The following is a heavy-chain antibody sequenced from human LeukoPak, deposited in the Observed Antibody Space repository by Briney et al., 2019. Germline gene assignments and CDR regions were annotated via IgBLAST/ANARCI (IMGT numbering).Heavy chain of an antibody. CDR1: GFTFSSYE. J-gene: IGHJ4*02. CDR3: ARFREGLIDY. Sequence: GGSLRLYCAASGFTFSSYEMNWVRQAPGKGLEWVSYISSSGSTIYYADSVKGRFTISRDNAKNSLYLQMNSLRAEDTAVYYCARFREGLIDYWGQGTLVTVSS. V-gene: IGHV3-48*03. CDR2: ISSSGSTI.